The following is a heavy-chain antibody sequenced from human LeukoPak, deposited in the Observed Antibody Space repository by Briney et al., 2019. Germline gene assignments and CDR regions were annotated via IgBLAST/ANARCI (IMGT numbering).Heavy chain of an antibody. J-gene: IGHJ6*03. D-gene: IGHD3-22*01. CDR3: TRGSIAYYYMDV. Sequence: SETLSPTCTVSGGSISSYYWSWTRQPPGKGLEWIGNIYYSGSTNYNPSLKSRVTISVDTSKNQFSLKLSSVTAADTAVYYCTRGSIAYYYMDVWGKGTTVTISS. CDR1: GGSISSYY. V-gene: IGHV4-59*01. CDR2: IYYSGST.